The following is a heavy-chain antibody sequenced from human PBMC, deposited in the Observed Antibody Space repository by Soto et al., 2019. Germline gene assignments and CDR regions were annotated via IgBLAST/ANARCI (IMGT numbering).Heavy chain of an antibody. V-gene: IGHV4-59*08. CDR1: GGSISSYY. D-gene: IGHD3-16*01. J-gene: IGHJ4*02. CDR3: ARRGLGPFDY. Sequence: QVQLQESGPGLVKPSETLSLTCTVSGGSISSYYWSWIRQPPGKGLEWIGYIYYSGSTNYNPSLKRRVTISVDTSKNQFSLKLSSVTAADTAVYYCARRGLGPFDYWGQGTLVTVSS. CDR2: IYYSGST.